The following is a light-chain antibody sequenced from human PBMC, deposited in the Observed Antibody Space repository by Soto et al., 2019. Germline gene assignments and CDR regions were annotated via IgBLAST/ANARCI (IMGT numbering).Light chain of an antibody. CDR2: GAS. J-gene: IGKJ1*01. V-gene: IGKV3-15*01. Sequence: EIVMTQSPATLSVSPGERATLSCRASQSVSSNLAWYQQKPGQAPRLLIYGASTRATGIPARFSGSGSGTEFTLTISSLQSEDFAVYDCQQDNNLPPWTFGQGTKGEIK. CDR1: QSVSSN. CDR3: QQDNNLPPWT.